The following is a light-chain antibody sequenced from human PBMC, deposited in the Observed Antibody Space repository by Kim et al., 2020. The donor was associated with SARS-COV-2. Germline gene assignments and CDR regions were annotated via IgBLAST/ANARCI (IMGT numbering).Light chain of an antibody. CDR1: SSNIGANT. V-gene: IGLV1-44*01. CDR2: FND. CDR3: AAWDDSLNGWV. J-gene: IGLJ3*02. Sequence: GQRVTIACSGGSSNIGANTVNWYQQLPGTAPKLLIYFNDQRPSGIPDRFSGSKSGTSASLAISGLQSEDEADYYCAAWDDSLNGWVFGGGTQLTVL.